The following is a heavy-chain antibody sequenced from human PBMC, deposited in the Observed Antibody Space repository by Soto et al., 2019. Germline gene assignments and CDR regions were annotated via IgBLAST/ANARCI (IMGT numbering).Heavy chain of an antibody. CDR3: ARGRDHYYGSVPYGMDV. V-gene: IGHV1-69*13. Sequence: SVKVSCKASGGTFSSYAISWVRQAPGQGLEWMGGIIPIFGTANYAQKFQGRVTITADESTSTAYMELSSLRSEDTAVYYCARGRDHYYGSVPYGMDVWGQGXTVTVPS. CDR1: GGTFSSYA. J-gene: IGHJ6*02. D-gene: IGHD3-10*01. CDR2: IIPIFGTA.